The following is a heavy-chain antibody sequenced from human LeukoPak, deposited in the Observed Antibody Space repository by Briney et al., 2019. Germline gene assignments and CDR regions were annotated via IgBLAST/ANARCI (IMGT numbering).Heavy chain of an antibody. CDR2: IYTSGST. D-gene: IGHD3-22*01. Sequence: SESLSLTCAVSDGSISNYYWSWIRQPAGKALEWIGRIYTSGSTHYNTALKSRVTISVDKSKNQFSLRLNSVTAADTAVYYCARVSNYYDSSGYYYIFDYWGQGTLVTVSS. CDR1: DGSISNYY. CDR3: ARVSNYYDSSGYYYIFDY. V-gene: IGHV4-4*07. J-gene: IGHJ4*02.